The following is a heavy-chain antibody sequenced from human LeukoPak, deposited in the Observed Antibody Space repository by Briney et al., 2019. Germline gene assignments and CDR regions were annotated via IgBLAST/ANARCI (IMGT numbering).Heavy chain of an antibody. J-gene: IGHJ4*02. V-gene: IGHV3-74*03. CDR1: GFTFSNYW. Sequence: PGGSLRLSCAASGFTFSNYWVHWVRHAPGEGVVWVSRINRDGSTTKYADSAKGRFTVSRDNAKNTLNLQMNSLRAEDTAVYYCARDKKSGESSEIDYWGQGTLVTVSS. CDR2: INRDGSTT. CDR3: ARDKKSGESSEIDY. D-gene: IGHD3-10*01.